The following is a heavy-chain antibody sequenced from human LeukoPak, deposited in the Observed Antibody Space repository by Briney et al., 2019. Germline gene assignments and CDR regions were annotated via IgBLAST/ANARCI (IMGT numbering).Heavy chain of an antibody. J-gene: IGHJ4*02. Sequence: GGSLRLSCAASGFTFSDYYMNWIRQAPEKGLEYISYISGSSSDTNYADSVKGRLTISRDNAKKSLYLQMNSLSAEDTAVYYCGRFSRAPDYWGQGTLVTVSS. V-gene: IGHV3-11*06. CDR2: ISGSSSDT. CDR3: GRFSRAPDY. CDR1: GFTFSDYY. D-gene: IGHD2-2*01.